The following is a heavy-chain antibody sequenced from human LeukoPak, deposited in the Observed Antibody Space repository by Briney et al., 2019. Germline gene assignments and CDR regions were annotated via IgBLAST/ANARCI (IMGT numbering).Heavy chain of an antibody. V-gene: IGHV3-48*04. J-gene: IGHJ5*02. CDR3: ARDVTYHGGDWFDP. D-gene: IGHD4-23*01. Sequence: GGSLRLSCAASGFTFSSYAMSWVRQAPGKGLEWVSYISSTASSIYYADSVKGRFTISRDNAKNSLYLQMNSLRAEDTAVYYCARDVTYHGGDWFDPWGQGTLVTVSS. CDR1: GFTFSSYA. CDR2: ISSTASSI.